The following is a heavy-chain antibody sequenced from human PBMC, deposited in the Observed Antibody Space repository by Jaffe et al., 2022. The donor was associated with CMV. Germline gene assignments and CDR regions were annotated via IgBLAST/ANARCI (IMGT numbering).Heavy chain of an antibody. CDR1: GFTFSSYW. CDR2: IKQDGSEK. CDR3: ARVTQLAYYYDSSGYRYFDY. J-gene: IGHJ4*02. D-gene: IGHD3-22*01. Sequence: EVQLVESGGGLVQPGGSLRLSCAASGFTFSSYWMSWVRQAPGKGLEWVANIKQDGSEKYYVDSVKGRFTISRDNAKNSLYLQMNSLRAEDTAVYYCARVTQLAYYYDSSGYRYFDYWGQGTLVTVSS. V-gene: IGHV3-7*01.